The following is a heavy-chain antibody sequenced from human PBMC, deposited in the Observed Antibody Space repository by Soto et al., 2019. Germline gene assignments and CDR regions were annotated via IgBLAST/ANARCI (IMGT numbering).Heavy chain of an antibody. J-gene: IGHJ4*02. D-gene: IGHD6-13*01. V-gene: IGHV4-31*03. CDR3: ARGQRGGAAAGTFNY. Sequence: QVQLQESGPGLVKPPQTLALTCTVSGGSISSGGYYWSWIRQHPGNGLEWIGYIYYSGSTYYNPSLKSRVTISVDTSKNQFSLKLSAVTAAYTAVYYCARGQRGGAAAGTFNYWGQGTLVTVSS. CDR2: IYYSGST. CDR1: GGSISSGGYY.